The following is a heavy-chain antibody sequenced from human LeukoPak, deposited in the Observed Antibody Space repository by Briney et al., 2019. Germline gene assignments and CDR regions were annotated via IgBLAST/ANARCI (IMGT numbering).Heavy chain of an antibody. V-gene: IGHV3-7*01. CDR1: GFTFSSYW. Sequence: GGSLRLSCAASGFTFSSYWMSWVRQAPGKGLEWVANIKQDGSEKYYVDSVKGRFTISRDSAKNSLYLQMNSLRAEDTAVYYCARYYDFWSGYYPFDYWGQGTLVTVSS. J-gene: IGHJ4*02. CDR2: IKQDGSEK. CDR3: ARYYDFWSGYYPFDY. D-gene: IGHD3-3*01.